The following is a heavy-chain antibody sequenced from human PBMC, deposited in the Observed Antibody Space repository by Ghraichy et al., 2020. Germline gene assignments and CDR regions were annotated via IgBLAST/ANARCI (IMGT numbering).Heavy chain of an antibody. V-gene: IGHV4-59*08. CDR2: IYYSGST. Sequence: SETLSLTCTVSGGSISSYYWSWIRQPPGKGLEWIGYIYYSGSTNYNPSLKSRVTISVDTSKNQFSLKLSSVTAADTAVYYCARQYWGLVLDYWGQGTLVTVSS. CDR3: ARQYWGLVLDY. CDR1: GGSISSYY. D-gene: IGHD7-27*01. J-gene: IGHJ4*02.